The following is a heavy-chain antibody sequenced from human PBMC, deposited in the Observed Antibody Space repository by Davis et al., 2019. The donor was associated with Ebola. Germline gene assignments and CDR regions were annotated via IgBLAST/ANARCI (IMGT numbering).Heavy chain of an antibody. CDR1: GFTFSSYG. D-gene: IGHD5-18*01. CDR2: ISYDGSNK. J-gene: IGHJ4*02. Sequence: GGSLRLSCAASGFTFSSYGMHWVRQAPGKGLEWVAVISYDGSNKYYADSVKGRFTISRDNSKNTLYLQMNSLRAEDTAVYYCAKDKGYNYGYSFDYWGQGTLVTVSS. V-gene: IGHV3-30*18. CDR3: AKDKGYNYGYSFDY.